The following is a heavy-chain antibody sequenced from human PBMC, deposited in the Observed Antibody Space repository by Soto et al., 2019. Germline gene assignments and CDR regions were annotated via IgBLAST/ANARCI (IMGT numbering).Heavy chain of an antibody. CDR3: ARGYYDFWNGRTWYFDL. CDR1: GFTFSSYA. V-gene: IGHV3-30-3*01. CDR2: ISYDGSNK. D-gene: IGHD3-3*01. Sequence: QVQLVESGGGVVQPGRSLRLSCAASGFTFSSYAMHWVRQAPGKGLEWVAVISYDGSNKYYADSVKGRFTISRDNSKNTLYLQMNSLRAEDTAVYYCARGYYDFWNGRTWYFDLWGRGTLVTVSS. J-gene: IGHJ2*01.